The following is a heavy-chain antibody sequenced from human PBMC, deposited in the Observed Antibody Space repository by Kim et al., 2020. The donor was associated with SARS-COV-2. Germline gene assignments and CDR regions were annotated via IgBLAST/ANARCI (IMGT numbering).Heavy chain of an antibody. CDR2: ISSSSSYI. CDR1: GFTFSTYT. V-gene: IGHV3-21*01. J-gene: IGHJ6*01. D-gene: IGHD4-17*01. CDR3: ARGGDDYGDYGYYYGMD. Sequence: GGSLRLSCAASGFTFSTYTMNWVRQAPGKGLEWVSSISSSSSYIYYADSVQGRFTISRDNANNSLSLQMNSLRAEDTALYYCARGGDDYGDYGYYYGMD.